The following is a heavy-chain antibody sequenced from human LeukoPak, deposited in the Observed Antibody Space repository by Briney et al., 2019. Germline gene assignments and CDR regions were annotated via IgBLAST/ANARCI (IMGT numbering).Heavy chain of an antibody. CDR2: INPSGGST. Sequence: ASVKVSCKASGYTFTSYYMHWVRQAPGQGLEWMGIINPSGGSTSYAQKFQGRVTMTRDTSTSTVYMELSSQRSEDTAVYYCARETPPDYYGSGSYYNPHFDYWGQGTLVTVSS. CDR3: ARETPPDYYGSGSYYNPHFDY. V-gene: IGHV1-46*01. CDR1: GYTFTSYY. J-gene: IGHJ4*02. D-gene: IGHD3-10*01.